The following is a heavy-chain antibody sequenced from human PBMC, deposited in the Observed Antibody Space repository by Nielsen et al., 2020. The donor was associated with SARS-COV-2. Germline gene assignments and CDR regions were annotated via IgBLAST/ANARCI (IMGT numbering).Heavy chain of an antibody. CDR3: ASGGYYDSSGYSDY. CDR2: ISYDGSNK. CDR1: GFTFSSYA. J-gene: IGHJ4*02. D-gene: IGHD3-22*01. Sequence: GESLKISCAAPGFTFSSYAMHWVRQAPGKGLEWVAVISYDGSNKYYADSVKGRFTISRDNSKNTLYLQMNSLRAEDTAVYYCASGGYYDSSGYSDYWGQGTLVTVSS. V-gene: IGHV3-30-3*01.